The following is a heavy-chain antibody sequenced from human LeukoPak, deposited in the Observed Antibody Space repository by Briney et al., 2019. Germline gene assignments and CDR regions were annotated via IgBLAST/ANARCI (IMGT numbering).Heavy chain of an antibody. D-gene: IGHD4-17*01. V-gene: IGHV4-30-4*01. CDR1: GGSISSGDYY. J-gene: IGHJ4*02. CDR2: IYYSGST. CDR3: ARGSGDYALDY. Sequence: PSETLSLTCTVSGGSISSGDYYWSWIRQPPGKGLEWIGYIYYSGSTYYNPSRKSRVTISVDTSKNQFSLKLSSVTAADTAVYYCARGSGDYALDYWGQGTLVTVSS.